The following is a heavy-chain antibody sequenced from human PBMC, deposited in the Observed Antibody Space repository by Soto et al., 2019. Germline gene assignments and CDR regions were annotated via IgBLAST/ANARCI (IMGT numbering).Heavy chain of an antibody. Sequence: SVKVSCNASAGTFSRYAISWVRQAPGQGLDWMGEILPIFPQANYAQKSQARVTLTQDESMGTVYMQLSRLTSEATYVYYCPRALSAYSYDSSGYPFDYWGQGSLLTV. CDR3: PRALSAYSYDSSGYPFDY. J-gene: IGHJ4*02. CDR1: AGTFSRYA. V-gene: IGHV1-69*13. D-gene: IGHD3-22*01. CDR2: ILPIFPQA.